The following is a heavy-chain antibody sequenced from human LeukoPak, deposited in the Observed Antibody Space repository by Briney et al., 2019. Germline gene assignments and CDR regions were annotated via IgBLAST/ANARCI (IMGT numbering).Heavy chain of an antibody. CDR3: ARDREVNYIYYYMDV. Sequence: GGSLRLSCAASGFTFSSYWMHWVRQAPGKGLVWVSRIKTDGSSTSYADSVKGRFTISRDNAKNTLYLQMNSLRAEDTAVYYCARDREVNYIYYYMDVWGKGTTVTVSS. D-gene: IGHD4-11*01. CDR1: GFTFSSYW. V-gene: IGHV3-74*01. J-gene: IGHJ6*03. CDR2: IKTDGSST.